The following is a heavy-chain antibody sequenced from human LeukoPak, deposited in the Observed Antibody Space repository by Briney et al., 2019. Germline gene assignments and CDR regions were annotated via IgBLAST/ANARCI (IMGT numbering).Heavy chain of an antibody. J-gene: IGHJ6*03. CDR2: IGTAGEI. Sequence: GGSLRLSCAASGFTFSSYDMHWVRQATGKGLEWVSGIGTAGEIYYPGSVKGRFTISRENAKNSLYLQMNSLRAGDTAVYYCARDSPLAYYYMDVWGKGTTVTVSS. V-gene: IGHV3-13*01. CDR1: GFTFSSYD. CDR3: ARDSPLAYYYMDV.